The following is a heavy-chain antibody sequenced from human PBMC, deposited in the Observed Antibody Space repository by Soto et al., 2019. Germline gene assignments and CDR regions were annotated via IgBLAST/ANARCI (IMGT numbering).Heavy chain of an antibody. CDR3: TRGYSSVIIYAFHI. V-gene: IGHV3-72*01. Sequence: GGSLRLSCVVFGSTFSDHYMDWVRQAPGKGLEWVGRIGNKANSYFTEYAASVEGRFTISRDDSKNSLYLQMNGLKTEDTAVYHCTRGYSSVIIYAFHIWDQGTMVTVSS. CDR1: GSTFSDHY. J-gene: IGHJ3*02. D-gene: IGHD2-21*01. CDR2: IGNKANSYFT.